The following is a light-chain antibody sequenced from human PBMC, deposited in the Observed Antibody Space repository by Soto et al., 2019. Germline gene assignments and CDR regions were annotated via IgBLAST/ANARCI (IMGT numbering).Light chain of an antibody. CDR1: STDVGRYNY. CDR3: GSYTSRSTFVV. Sequence: QSALTQPASVSGSPGQSITISCTGTSTDVGRYNYVSWYQQHPGKAPKLMIYGVSNRPSGVSERFSGSNSGTAASLTISGLQAEDAADYYCGSYTSRSTFVVFGGGTKLTVL. J-gene: IGLJ3*02. V-gene: IGLV2-14*03. CDR2: GVS.